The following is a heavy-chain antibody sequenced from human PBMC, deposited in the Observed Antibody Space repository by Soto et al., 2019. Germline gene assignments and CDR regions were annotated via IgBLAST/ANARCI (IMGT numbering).Heavy chain of an antibody. CDR3: VCFECGRTAVVTAMEANGY. Sequence: SGGSLRLSCAASGFTFSSYWMHWVRQGPGKGLVWVSRVNSDESTTSYADPVKGRFTISRGNAKNTLYLQMSSLRVEDTALYYCVCFECGRTAVVTAMEANGYWGQGTLVTVSS. D-gene: IGHD2-21*02. CDR2: VNSDESTT. V-gene: IGHV3-74*01. CDR1: GFTFSSYW. J-gene: IGHJ4*02.